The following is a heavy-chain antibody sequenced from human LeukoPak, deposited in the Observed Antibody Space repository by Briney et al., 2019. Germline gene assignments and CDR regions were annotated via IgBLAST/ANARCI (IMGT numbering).Heavy chain of an antibody. Sequence: PGGSLRLSCAASGFTVSSNYVSWVRQAPGKGLEWVSSIYRDGSTYYADSVKGRFTISRDKSKNTLNLQMNNLRVEDTAVYYCARVMTAITNWFDPWGQGTLVTVSS. V-gene: IGHV3-66*01. D-gene: IGHD2-21*02. CDR2: IYRDGST. CDR1: GFTVSSNY. J-gene: IGHJ5*02. CDR3: ARVMTAITNWFDP.